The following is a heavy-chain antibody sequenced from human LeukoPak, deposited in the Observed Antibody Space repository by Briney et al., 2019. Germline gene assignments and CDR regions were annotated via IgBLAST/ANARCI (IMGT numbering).Heavy chain of an antibody. D-gene: IGHD3-16*02. V-gene: IGHV3-21*01. CDR1: GFTFDDYG. Sequence: PGGSLRLSCAASGFTFDDYGMSWVRQAPGKGLEWVSSISSSNSYIYYADSVKGRFTISRDNAKNSLYLQMNSLRAEDTAVYYCARDLLGYNYYYMDVWGKGTTVTVSS. CDR3: ARDLLGYNYYYMDV. J-gene: IGHJ6*03. CDR2: ISSSNSYI.